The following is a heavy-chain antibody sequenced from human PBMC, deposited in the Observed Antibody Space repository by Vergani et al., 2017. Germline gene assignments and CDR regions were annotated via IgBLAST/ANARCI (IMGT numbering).Heavy chain of an antibody. V-gene: IGHV4-38-2*01. Sequence: VQLQESGPGLVKPSETLSLTCAVSGYSISSTYYWGWIRQPPGKGLEWIGSIYHSGSTYNNPSLKSRVTISVDTSKNQFSLKLSSVTAADTAVDYCARHRGDNDRGGMDVWGQGTTVTVSS. CDR1: GYSISSTYY. CDR3: ARHRGDNDRGGMDV. D-gene: IGHD2-21*02. CDR2: IYHSGST. J-gene: IGHJ6*02.